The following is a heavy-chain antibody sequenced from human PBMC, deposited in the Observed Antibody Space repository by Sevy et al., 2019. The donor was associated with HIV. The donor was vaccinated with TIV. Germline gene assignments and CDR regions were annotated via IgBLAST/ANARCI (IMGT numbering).Heavy chain of an antibody. CDR3: AGGGGGYYDY. CDR2: VSGGNT. J-gene: IGHJ4*02. CDR1: GFTFSSYG. D-gene: IGHD3-10*01. V-gene: IGHV3-23*01. Sequence: GGSLRLSCAASGFTFSSYGMVWVRQAPGKVLEWVSAVSGGNTYYADSVKGRLTISRDNSKNTLYLQVNSLRAEDTAVYYCAGGGGGYYDYWGQGTLVTVSS.